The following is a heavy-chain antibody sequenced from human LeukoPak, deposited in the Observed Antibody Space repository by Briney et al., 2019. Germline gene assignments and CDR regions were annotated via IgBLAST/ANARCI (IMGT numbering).Heavy chain of an antibody. J-gene: IGHJ4*02. V-gene: IGHV4-30-2*01. CDR1: GGSISSGGYS. CDR3: ARDLSLDY. CDR2: IYHSGST. Sequence: PSQTLSLTCAVSGGSISSGGYSWSWIRQPPGKGLEWIGYIYHSGSTYYNPSLKSRVTISVDRSKNQFSLKLSSVTAADTAVYYCARDLSLDYWGQGTLVTVSS.